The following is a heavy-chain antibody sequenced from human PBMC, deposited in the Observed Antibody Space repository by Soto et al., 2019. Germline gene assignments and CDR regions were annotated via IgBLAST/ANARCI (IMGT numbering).Heavy chain of an antibody. D-gene: IGHD3-9*01. V-gene: IGHV3-21*01. CDR2: ISSSSSYI. CDR3: ARRIYDILTGKRTGDANSRFDP. CDR1: GFTFSSYS. Sequence: GGSLRLSCAASGFTFSSYSMNWVRQAPGKGLEWVSSISSSSSYIYYADSVKGRFTISRDNAKNSLYLQMNSLRAEDTAVYYCARRIYDILTGKRTGDANSRFDPWGQGTLVTVSS. J-gene: IGHJ5*02.